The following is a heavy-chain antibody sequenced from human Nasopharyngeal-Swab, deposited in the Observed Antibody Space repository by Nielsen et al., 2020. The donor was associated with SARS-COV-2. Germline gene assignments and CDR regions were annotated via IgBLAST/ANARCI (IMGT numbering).Heavy chain of an antibody. J-gene: IGHJ5*02. CDR3: AKDGGWEPYKNWFDP. V-gene: IGHV3-30-3*02. D-gene: IGHD1-26*01. CDR2: ISYDGSNK. Sequence: WIRQPPGKGLEWVAVISYDGSNKYYADSVKGRFTISRDNSKNTLYLQMNSLRAEDTAVYYCAKDGGWEPYKNWFDPWGQGILVTVSS.